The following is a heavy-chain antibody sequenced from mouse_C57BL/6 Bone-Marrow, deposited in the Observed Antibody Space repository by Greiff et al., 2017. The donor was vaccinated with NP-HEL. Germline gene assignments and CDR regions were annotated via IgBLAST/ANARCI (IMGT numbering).Heavy chain of an antibody. CDR3: ARSYYGNYRFDY. J-gene: IGHJ2*01. CDR2: IYPGSGNT. V-gene: IGHV1-66*01. Sequence: QVQLQQSGPELVKPGASVKISCKASGYSFTSYYIHWVKQRPGQGLEWIGWIYPGSGNTKYNEKFKGKATLTADTSSSTAYMQLSSLTSGDSAVYYCARSYYGNYRFDYWGQGTTLTVSS. D-gene: IGHD2-10*01. CDR1: GYSFTSYY.